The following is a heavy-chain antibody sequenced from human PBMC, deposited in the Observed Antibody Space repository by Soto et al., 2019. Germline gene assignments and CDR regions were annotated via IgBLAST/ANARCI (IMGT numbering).Heavy chain of an antibody. CDR1: GGSFSGYY. D-gene: IGHD2-8*02. V-gene: IGHV4-34*01. CDR3: ARDKITGRFDY. J-gene: IGHJ4*02. Sequence: QVQLQQWGAGLLKPSETLSLTCAVYGGSFSGYYWTWIRQPPGTGLEWIGEINHSGRTNYNPSLKSRVTISVGTSKNQFSLMLTSMTAADTAVYYCARDKITGRFDYWGQGTLVTVSS. CDR2: INHSGRT.